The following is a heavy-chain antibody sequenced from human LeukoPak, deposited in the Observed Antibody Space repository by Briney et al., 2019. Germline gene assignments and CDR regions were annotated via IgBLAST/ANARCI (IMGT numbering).Heavy chain of an antibody. CDR3: AKDNLWGGSHPPTYAFDI. CDR1: GYTLTELS. CDR2: FDPEDGET. D-gene: IGHD3-16*01. V-gene: IGHV1-24*01. Sequence: ASVKVSCKVSGYTLTELSMHWVRQAPGKGLEWMGGFDPEDGETIYAQKFQGRVTMTEDTSTDTAYMELSSLRSEDTAVYYCAKDNLWGGSHPPTYAFDIWGQGTMVTVSS. J-gene: IGHJ3*02.